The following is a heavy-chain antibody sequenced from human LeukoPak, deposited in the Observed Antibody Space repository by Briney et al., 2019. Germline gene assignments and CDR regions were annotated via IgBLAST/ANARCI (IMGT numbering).Heavy chain of an antibody. CDR3: ARAVGTSCYAFRGLLSCWFDP. CDR2: IYPGDSDT. D-gene: IGHD2-2*01. J-gene: IGHJ5*02. V-gene: IGHV5-51*01. CDR1: GYSFTSYW. Sequence: KPGESLKISCKGSGYSFTSYWIGWVRQMPGKGLEWMGIIYPGDSDTRYSPSFQGQVTISADKSISTAYLQWSSLKASDTAMYYCARAVGTSCYAFRGLLSCWFDPWGQGTLVTVSS.